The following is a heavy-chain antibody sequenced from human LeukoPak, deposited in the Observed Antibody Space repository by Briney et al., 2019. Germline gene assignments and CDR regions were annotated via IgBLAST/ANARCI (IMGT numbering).Heavy chain of an antibody. D-gene: IGHD2-2*01. CDR3: AREGFCSSTSCYGDAFDI. J-gene: IGHJ3*02. CDR2: IYYSGST. CDR1: GCSISSHY. Sequence: SETLSLTCTVSGCSISSHYWRWIRQPPGKGLVWIGYIYYSGSTNYNPSLKSRVTISVDTSKNQFSLKLSSVTAADTAVYYCAREGFCSSTSCYGDAFDIWGQGAMVTVSS. V-gene: IGHV4-59*11.